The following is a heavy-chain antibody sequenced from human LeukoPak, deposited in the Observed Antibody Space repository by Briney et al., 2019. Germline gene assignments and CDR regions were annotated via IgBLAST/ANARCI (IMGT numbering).Heavy chain of an antibody. CDR2: ISADGGST. V-gene: IGHV3-43*02. CDR3: AKESGKFDY. Sequence: GGPLRLSCVASGLNFDDSAMHWVRQAPGKGLEWVSLISADGGSTFSADSVKGRFSISRDNSKNSLYLQMNSLRSEDTAMYYCAKESGKFDYWGQGTLVAVSS. CDR1: GLNFDDSA. J-gene: IGHJ4*02.